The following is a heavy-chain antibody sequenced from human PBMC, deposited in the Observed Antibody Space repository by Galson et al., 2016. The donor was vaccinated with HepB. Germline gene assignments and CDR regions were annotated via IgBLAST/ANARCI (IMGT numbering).Heavy chain of an antibody. D-gene: IGHD3-16*02. CDR3: ARTTPGYKNDWYRY. Sequence: SLRLSCAASGFTFSDYNMNWIRQTPGKGLEWISYISNGGASTDYADSVKGRFTVSRDNADNSLYLQMTSLRVDDTGVYYCARTTPGYKNDWYRYWGQGTLVTVSS. V-gene: IGHV3-11*01. J-gene: IGHJ4*02. CDR1: GFTFSDYN. CDR2: ISNGGAST.